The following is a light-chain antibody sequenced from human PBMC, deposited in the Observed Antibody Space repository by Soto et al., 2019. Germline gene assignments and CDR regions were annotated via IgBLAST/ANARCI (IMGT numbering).Light chain of an antibody. V-gene: IGKV1D-13*01. Sequence: ANPLTQSPSSLSASVGDRVTITCRASQAISSALAWYQQKPGKPPKLLIYDASTLQSGVPSRFSGTASGTDFTLTINSLQPEDFATYYCQQFNNCPVAFGPGTKVDIK. CDR3: QQFNNCPVA. CDR2: DAS. CDR1: QAISSA. J-gene: IGKJ3*01.